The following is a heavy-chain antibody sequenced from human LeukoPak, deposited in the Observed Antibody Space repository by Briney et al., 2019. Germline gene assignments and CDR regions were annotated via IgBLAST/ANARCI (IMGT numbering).Heavy chain of an antibody. V-gene: IGHV4-30-4*01. Sequence: PSQTLSLTCTVSGVSISSGDYYWSWLRQPPGKGLEWIVCIYYSGSTYYNPSLKSRVTISVDTSKNQFSLKLSSVTAADTAVYYCARHKISAEWLLVEQDALDIWAQGTMVTVSS. CDR2: IYYSGST. D-gene: IGHD2-8*02. CDR1: GVSISSGDYY. J-gene: IGHJ3*02. CDR3: ARHKISAEWLLVEQDALDI.